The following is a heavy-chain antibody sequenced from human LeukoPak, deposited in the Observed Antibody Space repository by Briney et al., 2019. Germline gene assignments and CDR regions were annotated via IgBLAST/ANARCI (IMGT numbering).Heavy chain of an antibody. Sequence: GSLRLSCAASGFTFSSYAMHWVRQAPGKGLEWVAVISYDGRNKYYADSVKGRFTISRDNSNNTLYLQMNSLRAEDTAVYYCARAKYYDSSGYLDYWGQGTLVTVSS. CDR1: GFTFSSYA. J-gene: IGHJ4*02. CDR3: ARAKYYDSSGYLDY. CDR2: ISYDGRNK. D-gene: IGHD3-22*01. V-gene: IGHV3-30*04.